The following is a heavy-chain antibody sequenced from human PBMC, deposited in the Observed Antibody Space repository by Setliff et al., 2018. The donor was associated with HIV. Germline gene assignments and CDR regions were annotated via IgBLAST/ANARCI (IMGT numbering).Heavy chain of an antibody. CDR1: GGSIRSSSFY. CDR3: ARGPLGGYDSNWYFDL. Sequence: PSETLSLTCTVSGGSIRSSSFYWGWIRQPPGKGLEWIGSIYYSGSTYYNSSLKSRVTISVDTSKNQFSLKRSSVTATETAVYYCARGPLGGYDSNWYFDLWGRGTLVTVSS. V-gene: IGHV4-39*01. CDR2: IYYSGST. D-gene: IGHD5-12*01. J-gene: IGHJ2*01.